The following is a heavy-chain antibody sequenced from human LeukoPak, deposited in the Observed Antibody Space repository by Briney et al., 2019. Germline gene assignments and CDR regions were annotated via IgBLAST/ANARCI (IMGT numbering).Heavy chain of an antibody. D-gene: IGHD5-18*01. CDR3: ARGSGYSYGPFDY. CDR1: GYTFTGYY. CDR2: INPNSGGT. Sequence: ASVKVSCKASGYTFTGYYMHWVRQAPGQGLEWMGWINPNSGGTNYAQKFQGRVTMTRDTSISTAYMELSRLRSDDTAVYYCARGSGYSYGPFDYWGQGTLVTVSS. V-gene: IGHV1-2*02. J-gene: IGHJ4*02.